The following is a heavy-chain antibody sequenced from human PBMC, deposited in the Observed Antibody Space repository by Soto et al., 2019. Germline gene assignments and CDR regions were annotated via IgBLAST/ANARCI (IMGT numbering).Heavy chain of an antibody. CDR1: GFTFSSYG. J-gene: IGHJ4*02. Sequence: QVQLVESGGGVVQPGRSLRLSCAASGFTFSSYGMHWVRQAPGKGLEWVAVIWYDGSNKYYADSVKGRFTISRDNSKNTLYLQMNGLRAEDTAVYYCARWGIAAGDYWGQGTLVTVAS. D-gene: IGHD6-13*01. CDR3: ARWGIAAGDY. CDR2: IWYDGSNK. V-gene: IGHV3-33*01.